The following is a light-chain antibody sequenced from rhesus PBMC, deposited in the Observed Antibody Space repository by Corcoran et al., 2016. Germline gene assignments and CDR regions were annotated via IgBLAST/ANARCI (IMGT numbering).Light chain of an antibody. V-gene: IGKV3-42*01. CDR3: QPVCSWPLT. Sequence: EIVMTQSPATMSLSPGERATLSCRASQSVSSSLAWYQQKAGQAPKLLTNVASSRATGLPDRFRGSGCGTEVTLTISSMEPENVGVYYCQPVCSWPLTIGGGTKVELK. J-gene: IGKJ4*01. CDR2: VAS. CDR1: QSVSSS.